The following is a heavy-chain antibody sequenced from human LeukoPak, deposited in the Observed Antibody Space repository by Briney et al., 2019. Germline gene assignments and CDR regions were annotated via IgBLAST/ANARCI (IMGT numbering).Heavy chain of an antibody. Sequence: SETLSLTCTVSGGSVSSDYWSWIRQPPGKGLEWIGHIYYSGRTNYNPSLKSRVTISVDTSKKQFSLKLSSVTAADTAVYYCARRGDGDNTPLDHWGQGTLVTVSS. J-gene: IGHJ4*02. V-gene: IGHV4-59*08. CDR1: GGSVSSDY. CDR3: ARRGDGDNTPLDH. D-gene: IGHD2-21*02. CDR2: IYYSGRT.